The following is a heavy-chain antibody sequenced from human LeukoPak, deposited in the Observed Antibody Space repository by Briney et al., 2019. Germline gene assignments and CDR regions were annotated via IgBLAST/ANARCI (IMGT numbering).Heavy chain of an antibody. Sequence: SGGSLRLSCAASEFTISRYWMHWVRQAPGKGLVWVSNINNDGSITTYADSVKGRFTISRDNVKNTLFLQMNSLGAEDTALYYCARGWNTTPRGGFDIRGLGTMVTVSS. J-gene: IGHJ3*02. D-gene: IGHD1/OR15-1a*01. CDR3: ARGWNTTPRGGFDI. CDR1: EFTISRYW. V-gene: IGHV3-74*01. CDR2: INNDGSIT.